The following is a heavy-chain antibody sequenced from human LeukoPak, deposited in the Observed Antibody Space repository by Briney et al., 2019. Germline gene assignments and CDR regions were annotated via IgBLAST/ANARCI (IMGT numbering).Heavy chain of an antibody. CDR2: IYTSGST. Sequence: SETLSLTCTVSGASISSYYWSWIRQPAEKGLEWIGRIYTSGSTNYNPSLKSRVTMSEDRSKNQISLKLSSVTAADTAVYYCARSVPYGSGSYYDYWGQGTLVTVSS. D-gene: IGHD3-10*01. CDR3: ARSVPYGSGSYYDY. V-gene: IGHV4-4*07. J-gene: IGHJ4*02. CDR1: GASISSYY.